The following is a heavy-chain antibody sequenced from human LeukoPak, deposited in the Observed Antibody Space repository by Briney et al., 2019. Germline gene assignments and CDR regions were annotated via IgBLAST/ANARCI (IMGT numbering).Heavy chain of an antibody. CDR3: ANPQLFGEYTN. Sequence: GGSPRLSCAASGFTFSSYAMSWVRQAPGKGLEWVSAISGSGGSTYYADSVKGRFTISRDNSKNTLYLQMNSLRAEDTAVYYCANPQLFGEYTNWGQGTLVTVSS. D-gene: IGHD3-10*01. CDR1: GFTFSSYA. CDR2: ISGSGGST. V-gene: IGHV3-23*01. J-gene: IGHJ4*02.